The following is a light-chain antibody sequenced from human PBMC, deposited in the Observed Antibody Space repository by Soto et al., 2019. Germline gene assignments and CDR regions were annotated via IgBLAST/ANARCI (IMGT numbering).Light chain of an antibody. CDR1: SSNIGGNS. CDR3: GSWDSSMSAYV. CDR2: DDN. J-gene: IGLJ1*01. V-gene: IGLV1-51*01. Sequence: QSVLTQPPSVSAAPGQKVTISCSGSSSNIGGNSVSSYQQLPGTAPKLLIYDDNKRPSGIPDRFSGSKSGTSATLGVTGFQTGDEADYYCGSWDSSMSAYVLGNGTKFTVL.